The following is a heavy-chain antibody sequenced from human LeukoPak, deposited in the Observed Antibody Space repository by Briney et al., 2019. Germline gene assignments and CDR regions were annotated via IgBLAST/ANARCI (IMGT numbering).Heavy chain of an antibody. Sequence: SETLSLTCTVSGGSISSSSYYWSWIRQPPGKGLEWIGFISYSGNTNYNPSLKSRVAISVDTSKDQFSLRLSSVTAADTAVYYCARDRGLTTSGGVGFDYWGQGTLVTVSS. V-gene: IGHV4-61*01. CDR3: ARDRGLTTSGGVGFDY. J-gene: IGHJ4*02. D-gene: IGHD3-10*02. CDR2: ISYSGNT. CDR1: GGSISSSSYY.